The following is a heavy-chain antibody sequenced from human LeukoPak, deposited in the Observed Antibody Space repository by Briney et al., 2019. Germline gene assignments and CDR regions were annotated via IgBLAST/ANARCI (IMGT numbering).Heavy chain of an antibody. CDR1: GGSISSSSYY. D-gene: IGHD2-15*01. V-gene: IGHV4-39*07. J-gene: IGHJ5*02. CDR3: ATVPPSYCSGGSCYSERSWFDP. CDR2: IYYSGST. Sequence: TSETLSLTCTVSGGSISSSSYYWGWIRQPPGKGLEWIGSIYYSGSTYYNPSLKSRVTISVDTSKNQFSLKLSSVTAADTAVYYCATVPPSYCSGGSCYSERSWFDPWGQGTLVTVSS.